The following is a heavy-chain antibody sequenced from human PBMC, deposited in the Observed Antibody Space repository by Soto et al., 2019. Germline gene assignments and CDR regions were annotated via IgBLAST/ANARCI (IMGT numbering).Heavy chain of an antibody. CDR1: GFTFSSYW. J-gene: IGHJ4*02. D-gene: IGHD4-17*01. CDR2: IKQDGSEK. V-gene: IGHV3-7*01. Sequence: EVQLVESGGGLVQPGGSLRLSCAASGFTFSSYWMSWVRQAPGKGLEWVANIKQDGSEKYYVDSVKGRFTISRDNAKNSLYLQMNSLRAEDTAVYYCAREEETTAAGPALDYWGQGTLVTVSS. CDR3: AREEETTAAGPALDY.